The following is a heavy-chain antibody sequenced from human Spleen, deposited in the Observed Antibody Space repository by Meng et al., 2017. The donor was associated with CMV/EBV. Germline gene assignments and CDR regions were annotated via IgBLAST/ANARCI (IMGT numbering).Heavy chain of an antibody. Sequence: GESLKISCAASGFTFSSYAMHWVRQAPGKGLEWVAVISYDGSNKYYADSVKGRFTISRDNSKNTLYLQMNSLRAEDTAVYYCAKDLASPDDGLLYYGMDVWGQGTTVTVSS. CDR2: ISYDGSNK. CDR1: GFTFSSYA. J-gene: IGHJ6*02. CDR3: AKDLASPDDGLLYYGMDV. V-gene: IGHV3-30-3*01. D-gene: IGHD1-1*01.